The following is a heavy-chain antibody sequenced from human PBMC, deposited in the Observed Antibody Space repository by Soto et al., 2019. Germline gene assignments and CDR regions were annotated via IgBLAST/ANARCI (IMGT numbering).Heavy chain of an antibody. CDR1: GFTFSNAW. D-gene: IGHD1-26*01. CDR3: TTSRYRRSGYYYYYMDV. J-gene: IGHJ6*03. Sequence: GGSLRLSCAASGFTFSNAWMSWVRQAPGKGLEWVGRIKNKTDGGTTDYAAPVKGRFTISRDDSKNTLYLQMNSLKTEDTAVYYCTTSRYRRSGYYYYYMDVWGKGTTVTVSS. CDR2: IKNKTDGGTT. V-gene: IGHV3-15*01.